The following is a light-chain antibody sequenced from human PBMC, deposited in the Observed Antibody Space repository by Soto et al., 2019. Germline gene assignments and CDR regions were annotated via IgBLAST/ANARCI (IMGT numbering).Light chain of an antibody. V-gene: IGKV3-15*01. CDR2: GAS. J-gene: IGKJ5*01. CDR1: QSVSSN. CDR3: QQYNKWPPAIT. Sequence: EIVMTQSPATLSVSPGERATLSCRASQSVSSNLAWYQQKPGQAPRLLIYGASTRVTHIPARFSGSGSGTEFTLTISSLQSEDFAVYYCQQYNKWPPAITFGQGTRLEIK.